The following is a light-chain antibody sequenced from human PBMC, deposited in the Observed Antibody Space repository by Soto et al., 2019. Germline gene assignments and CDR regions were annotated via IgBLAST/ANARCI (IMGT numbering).Light chain of an antibody. CDR3: EHCGSAAET. Sequence: SQSISSSFLAWYQQEPGQAPRLLIYGASSRATGIPDRFSGSGSGTDFTLSIRTLESGCFAVYYCEHCGSAAETFSQGTKVDIK. J-gene: IGKJ1*01. CDR2: GAS. V-gene: IGKV3-20*01. CDR1: QSISSSF.